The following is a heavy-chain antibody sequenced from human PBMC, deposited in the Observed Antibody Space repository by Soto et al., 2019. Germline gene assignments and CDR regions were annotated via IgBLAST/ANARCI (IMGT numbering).Heavy chain of an antibody. Sequence: VQLVQSGAEVKKPGSSVKVSCKASGGTFGNYGVSWVRQAPGQGLEWMGGIIPILQRTDYAEKFRGRVTITADASSSTAYMDLASLRSEDTAVYYCARDNTPITSVSNYNYGLDIWGQGTKVTVSS. CDR2: IIPILQRT. V-gene: IGHV1-69*12. CDR3: ARDNTPITSVSNYNYGLDI. J-gene: IGHJ6*02. CDR1: GGTFGNYG. D-gene: IGHD4-17*01.